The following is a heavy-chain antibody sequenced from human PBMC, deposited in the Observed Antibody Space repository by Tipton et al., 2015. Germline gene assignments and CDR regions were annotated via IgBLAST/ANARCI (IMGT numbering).Heavy chain of an antibody. J-gene: IGHJ4*02. Sequence: VQLVQSGGEVKKPGESLKISCKVSGYTFSNHWIGWVRQMPGKGLEWVGIIHPSDSETKYSPSFEGLVTISADKSTSTAYLQWSSLKASDTAVYCCARRLPYFEWSKVYYFDYWGQGSPVTVSP. CDR2: IHPSDSET. V-gene: IGHV5-51*01. CDR3: ARRLPYFEWSKVYYFDY. D-gene: IGHD3-9*01. CDR1: GYTFSNHW.